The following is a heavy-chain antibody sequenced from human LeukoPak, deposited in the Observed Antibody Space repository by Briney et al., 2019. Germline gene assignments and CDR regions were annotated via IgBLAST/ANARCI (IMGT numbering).Heavy chain of an antibody. CDR1: GFTFSSYA. CDR2: ISYDGSDK. Sequence: AGGSLRLSCAASGFTFSSYAMHWVRQAPGKGLEWVAVISYDGSDKYYADSVKGRFTISRDNSKNTLYLQRNSLRAEDTAVYYCAKSYYYDKLAYYWGQGTLVTVSS. D-gene: IGHD3-22*01. V-gene: IGHV3-30*18. J-gene: IGHJ4*02. CDR3: AKSYYYDKLAYY.